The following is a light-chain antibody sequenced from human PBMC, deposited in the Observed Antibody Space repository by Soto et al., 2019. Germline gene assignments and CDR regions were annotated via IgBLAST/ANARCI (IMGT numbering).Light chain of an antibody. CDR2: GAS. CDR1: QSVSSTY. V-gene: IGKV3-20*01. CDR3: QQYGSSPPYT. Sequence: EIVLTQSPGTLSLSPGERATISCRASQSVSSTYLAWYQQIPGQAPRLLICGASSRATGIPDRFSGSGSGTDFTLTISRLEHEDFAVYYCQQYGSSPPYTFGQGTKLEIK. J-gene: IGKJ2*01.